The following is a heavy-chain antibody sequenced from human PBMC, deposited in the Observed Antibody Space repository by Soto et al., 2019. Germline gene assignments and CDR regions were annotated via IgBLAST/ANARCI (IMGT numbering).Heavy chain of an antibody. Sequence: EVQLWESGGGLVQPGGSLRLSCAVSGFTFSSHVMSWVRQAPGKGLEWVSAISGTGGTYYADSVKGRFTISRDNSKNARYLQMKNLRDEDTAVYYCAKDRSGAYCSGGICYSPDYWGQGTLVIVSS. D-gene: IGHD2-15*01. CDR1: GFTFSSHV. CDR2: ISGTGGT. V-gene: IGHV3-23*01. J-gene: IGHJ4*02. CDR3: AKDRSGAYCSGGICYSPDY.